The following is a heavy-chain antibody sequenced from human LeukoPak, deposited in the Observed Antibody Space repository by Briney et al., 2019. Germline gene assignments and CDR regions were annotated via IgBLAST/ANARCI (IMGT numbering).Heavy chain of an antibody. V-gene: IGHV3-30*02. CDR1: GFTFSTYG. CDR2: IHYDGGNE. J-gene: IGHJ5*02. Sequence: GGSLRLSCAASGFTFSTYGMHWVRQAPGKGLEWVAFIHYDGGNEYNGDSVKGRFTISRDNSKNTLYLQMNSLRPEDTAVYYCATGLPSSTRTYNWFDPWGPGTLVTVSS. D-gene: IGHD2-2*01. CDR3: ATGLPSSTRTYNWFDP.